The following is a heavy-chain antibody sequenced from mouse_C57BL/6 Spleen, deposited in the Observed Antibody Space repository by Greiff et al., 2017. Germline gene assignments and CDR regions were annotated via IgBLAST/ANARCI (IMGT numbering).Heavy chain of an antibody. Sequence: EVHLVESGGGLVQPKGSLKLSCAASGFSFNTYAMNWVRQAPGKGLEWVARIRSKSNNYATYYADSVKDRFTISRDDSESMLYLQMNNLKTEDTAMYYCVRHEAMVTTGFAYWGQGTLVTVSA. D-gene: IGHD2-2*01. CDR1: GFSFNTYA. J-gene: IGHJ3*01. V-gene: IGHV10-1*01. CDR3: VRHEAMVTTGFAY. CDR2: IRSKSNNYAT.